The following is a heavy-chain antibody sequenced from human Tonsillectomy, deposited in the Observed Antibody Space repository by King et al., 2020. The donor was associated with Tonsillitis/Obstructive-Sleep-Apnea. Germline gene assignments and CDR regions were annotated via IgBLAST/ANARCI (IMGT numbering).Heavy chain of an antibody. CDR3: AKGSSSSYYYYYMDV. CDR1: GFTFDDYA. J-gene: IGHJ6*03. V-gene: IGHV3-9*01. Sequence: VQLVESGGGLVQPGRSLRLSCAASGFTFDDYAMHWVWQAPGKGLEWVSGISWNSGSIGYADSVKGRFTNSRDNAKNSLYLQMDSLRGEDTALYYCAKGSSSSYYYYYMDVWGKGTTVTVSS. CDR2: ISWNSGSI. D-gene: IGHD6-6*01.